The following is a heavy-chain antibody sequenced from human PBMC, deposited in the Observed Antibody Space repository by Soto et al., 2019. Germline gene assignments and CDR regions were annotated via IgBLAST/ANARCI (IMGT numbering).Heavy chain of an antibody. J-gene: IGHJ6*02. Sequence: QVQLVQSWAAVKKPGSSVKVSCNAAVGTFSSYAISWVLQSPGQGLEWMGGIIPIFGTANYAHKFQGRVTITADESTSTAYMELSSLRSEDTAVYYCARLLYSGYDYYYYGMDVWGQGTTVTVSS. CDR1: VGTFSSYA. CDR2: IIPIFGTA. D-gene: IGHD5-12*01. V-gene: IGHV1-69*01. CDR3: ARLLYSGYDYYYYGMDV.